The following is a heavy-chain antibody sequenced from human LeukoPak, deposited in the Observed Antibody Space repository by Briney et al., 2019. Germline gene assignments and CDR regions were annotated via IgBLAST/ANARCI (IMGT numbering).Heavy chain of an antibody. V-gene: IGHV1-18*01. CDR2: ISAYSGDT. D-gene: IGHD2-2*02. CDR1: GYTSTSYG. J-gene: IGHJ6*03. Sequence: ASVKVSCKASGYTSTSYGISLVRQAPGQGLEWMGWISAYSGDTNYAQRLQGRVTLATDTSTSTAYMELRSLRSDDTAVYYCARLRGYCSSNSCYNYFYYYMDVWGKGTTVTVSS. CDR3: ARLRGYCSSNSCYNYFYYYMDV.